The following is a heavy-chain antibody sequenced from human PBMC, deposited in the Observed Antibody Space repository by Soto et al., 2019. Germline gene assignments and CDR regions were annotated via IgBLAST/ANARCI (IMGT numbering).Heavy chain of an antibody. Sequence: QVQLVQSGAEVKKPGASVKVSCKASGYTFSSYAMHWVRQAPGQRLEWMGWINAGNGNTKYSQKFQGRVTITRDTSASTAYMELSSLRSEDTAVYYCARVSRYYDSSGSPDWFDPWGQGTLVTVSS. CDR3: ARVSRYYDSSGSPDWFDP. D-gene: IGHD3-22*01. J-gene: IGHJ5*02. CDR1: GYTFSSYA. CDR2: INAGNGNT. V-gene: IGHV1-3*01.